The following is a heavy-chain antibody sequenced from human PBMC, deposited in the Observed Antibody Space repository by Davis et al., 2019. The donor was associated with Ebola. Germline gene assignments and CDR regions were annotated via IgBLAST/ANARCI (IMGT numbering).Heavy chain of an antibody. J-gene: IGHJ6*02. V-gene: IGHV1-69*13. Sequence: SVKVSCKASGGTFSSYAISWVRQAPGQGLEWMGGIIPTFGTANYAQKFQGRVTITADESTSTAYMELSSLRSEDTAVYYCARGGVDRDYYYGMDVWGQGTTVTVSS. CDR2: IIPTFGTA. CDR1: GGTFSSYA. CDR3: ARGGVDRDYYYGMDV. D-gene: IGHD2-8*02.